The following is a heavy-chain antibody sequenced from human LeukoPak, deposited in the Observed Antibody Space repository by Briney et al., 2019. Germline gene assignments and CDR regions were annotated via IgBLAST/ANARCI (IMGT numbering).Heavy chain of an antibody. CDR3: ARVEVVNGYNYPFDY. CDR2: IYYSGST. V-gene: IGHV4-59*01. D-gene: IGHD5-24*01. Sequence: SETLSLTCTVSGGSLRSYYWNWIRRPPGKRLEWIGYIYYSGSTNYNPSLKSRVTISVDTSKNQFSLKLISVTAADTAVYYCARVEVVNGYNYPFDYWGQGTLVTVSS. CDR1: GGSLRSYY. J-gene: IGHJ4*02.